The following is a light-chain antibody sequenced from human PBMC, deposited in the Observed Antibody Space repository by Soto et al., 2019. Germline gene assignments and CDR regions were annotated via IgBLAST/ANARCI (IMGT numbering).Light chain of an antibody. J-gene: IGKJ5*01. CDR1: QSFSSY. V-gene: IGKV3-11*01. Sequence: EIVLTQSPATLSLSPGERATLSCRASQSFSSYLDWYQQKPGQAPRLLIYDASKRATGIPARFSGRGSGTDLTLTISSLEPEDFAVYYCQQRSNWPPVITFGQGTRLEIK. CDR3: QQRSNWPPVIT. CDR2: DAS.